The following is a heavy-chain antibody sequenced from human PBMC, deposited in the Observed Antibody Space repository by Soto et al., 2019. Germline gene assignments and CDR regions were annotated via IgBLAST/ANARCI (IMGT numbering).Heavy chain of an antibody. CDR3: XXXXXXXXXXXXXXXXXXXXXXX. CDR2: IIPRSATS. CDR1: GDTFSTYT. J-gene: IGHJ6*02. Sequence: QVQLVQSGAEVKKPGSSVKVSCKASGDTFSTYTITWMRQAPGQGLEWMGGIIPRSATSKYAQKFQGRVTITADESTSTVYMELRXLRPEDXXXXXXXXXXXXXXXXXXXXXXXXXXXXXWGQGTTVTVSS. V-gene: IGHV1-69*12.